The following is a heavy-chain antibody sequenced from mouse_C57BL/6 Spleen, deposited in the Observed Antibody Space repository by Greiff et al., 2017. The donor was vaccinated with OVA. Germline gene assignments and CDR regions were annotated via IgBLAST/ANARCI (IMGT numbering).Heavy chain of an antibody. Sequence: VQLQQSGAELVRPGASVKLSCTASGFNIKDDYMHWVKQRPEQGLEWIGWIDPENGDTEYASKFQGKATITADTSSNTAYLQLSSLTSEDTAVYYCTLLYYYGSSYDVWGTGTTVTVSS. V-gene: IGHV14-4*01. CDR3: TLLYYYGSSYDV. CDR2: IDPENGDT. CDR1: GFNIKDDY. J-gene: IGHJ1*03. D-gene: IGHD1-1*01.